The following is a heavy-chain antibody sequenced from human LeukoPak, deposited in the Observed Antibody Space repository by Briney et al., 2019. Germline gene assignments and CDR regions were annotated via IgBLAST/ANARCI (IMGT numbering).Heavy chain of an antibody. CDR2: INHSGST. CDR3: ARLGRDY. Sequence: SETRSLTCTVSGGSISSSPYYWSWIRQPPGKGLEWIGEINHSGSTNYNPSLKSRVTISVDTSKNQFSLKLSSVTAADTAVYYCARLGRDYWGQGTLVTVSS. J-gene: IGHJ4*02. D-gene: IGHD3-16*01. CDR1: GGSISSSPYY. V-gene: IGHV4-39*07.